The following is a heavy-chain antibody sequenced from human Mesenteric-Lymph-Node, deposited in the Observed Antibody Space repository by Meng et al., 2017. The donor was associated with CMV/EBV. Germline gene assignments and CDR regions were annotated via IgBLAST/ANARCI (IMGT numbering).Heavy chain of an antibody. J-gene: IGHJ6*02. CDR2: INPIGGST. CDR1: GYTVNTYY. D-gene: IGHD5-18*01. V-gene: IGHV1-46*02. Sequence: ASVKVSCKASGYTVNTYYIHWVRQAPGQGLEWMGTINPIGGSTTYAQKFQGRVTLTRDTSTSTVYMELYSLRSEDTAVYYCAREGQATAMSNRYYYYGMDVWGQGTTVTVSS. CDR3: AREGQATAMSNRYYYYGMDV.